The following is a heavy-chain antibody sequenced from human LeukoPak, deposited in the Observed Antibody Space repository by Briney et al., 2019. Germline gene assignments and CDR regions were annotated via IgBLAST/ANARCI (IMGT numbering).Heavy chain of an antibody. Sequence: GRSLRLSCAASGFTVSSNYMSWVRQAPGKGLEWVSVIYSGGSTYYADSVKGRFTISRDNSKNTLYLQMNSLRAEDTAVYYCARGGVWIAARDLRSSFDYWGQGTLVTVSS. J-gene: IGHJ4*02. CDR3: ARGGVWIAARDLRSSFDY. CDR1: GFTVSSNY. CDR2: IYSGGST. V-gene: IGHV3-66*01. D-gene: IGHD6-6*01.